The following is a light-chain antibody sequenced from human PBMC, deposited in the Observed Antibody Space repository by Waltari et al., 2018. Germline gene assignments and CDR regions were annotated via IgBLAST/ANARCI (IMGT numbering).Light chain of an antibody. V-gene: IGKV3-20*01. CDR2: RAS. Sequence: EIVLTQSPGTGSLSPGERVRLYCRASQSVGSSSLAWYQQKPGQAPRLVIYRASRRATGIPDRFSGSGSGTDFSLTISRLEPEDFAVYYCQQHGTLPATFGQGTKVEIK. J-gene: IGKJ1*01. CDR1: QSVGSSS. CDR3: QQHGTLPAT.